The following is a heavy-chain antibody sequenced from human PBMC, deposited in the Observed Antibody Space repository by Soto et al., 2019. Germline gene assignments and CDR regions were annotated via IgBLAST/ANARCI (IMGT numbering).Heavy chain of an antibody. CDR1: GGTFSNYA. D-gene: IGHD6-13*01. CDR3: ARDNPYTNSFGNWFDP. Sequence: QMQLVQSGAEVKKPGASVKVSCKASGGTFSNYAITWLRLAPGQGLEWLGGIIPVFGTVNYAQKFQGRVTITADESTSTAYMELNRLRSEDTAVYYCARDNPYTNSFGNWFDPWGQGTLVIVS. J-gene: IGHJ5*02. CDR2: IIPVFGTV. V-gene: IGHV1-69*01.